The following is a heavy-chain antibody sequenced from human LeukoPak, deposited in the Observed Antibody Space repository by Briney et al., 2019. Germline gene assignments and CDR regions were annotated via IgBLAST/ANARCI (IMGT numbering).Heavy chain of an antibody. Sequence: ASVKVSCKASGYTFTSYGISWVRQAPGQGLEWMGWISAYNGNTSYAQKLQGRVTMTTDTSTSTAYMELRSLRSDDTAVYYCAREVVVPAAPGRDYYYYYGMDVWGQGTTVTVSS. V-gene: IGHV1-18*01. CDR2: ISAYNGNT. CDR3: AREVVVPAAPGRDYYYYYGMDV. D-gene: IGHD2-2*01. CDR1: GYTFTSYG. J-gene: IGHJ6*02.